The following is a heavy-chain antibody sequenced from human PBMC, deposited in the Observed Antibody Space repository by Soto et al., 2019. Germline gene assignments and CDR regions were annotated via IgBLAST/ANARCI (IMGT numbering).Heavy chain of an antibody. CDR1: GFTFSSYW. V-gene: IGHV3-74*01. CDR2: MNSDGSSI. D-gene: IGHD3-16*01. J-gene: IGHJ4*02. Sequence: GGSLRLSCAASGFTFSSYWMHWVRQVPGKGLVWVSRMNSDGSSISYADPVKGRFTISRDNAKNTLYLQMDSLRADDTAVYYCSRNSRGGESDFWGQGTLVTVSS. CDR3: SRNSRGGESDF.